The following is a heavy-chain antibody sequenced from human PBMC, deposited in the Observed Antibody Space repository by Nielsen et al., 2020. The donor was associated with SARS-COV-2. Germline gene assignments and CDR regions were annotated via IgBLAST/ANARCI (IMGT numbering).Heavy chain of an antibody. CDR1: GGTSNTYA. V-gene: IGHV1-69*04. D-gene: IGHD5-12*01. Sequence: SVKVSCKASGGTSNTYAITWVRQAPGQGLEWMGRIIPILGVPRYAQKFQGRITITRDTSASTVYMDLSSLRSEDTAVYYCARSGFTNFHYYYGMDVWGQGTAVSVSS. J-gene: IGHJ6*02. CDR3: ARSGFTNFHYYYGMDV. CDR2: IIPILGVP.